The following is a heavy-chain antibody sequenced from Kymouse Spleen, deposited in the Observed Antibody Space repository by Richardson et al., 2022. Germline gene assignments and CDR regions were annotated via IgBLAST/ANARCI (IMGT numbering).Heavy chain of an antibody. CDR1: GYTFTSYG. CDR3: AMGPPITIFGVVTPYYYYYGMDV. V-gene: IGHV1-18*01. CDR2: ISAYNGNT. D-gene: IGHD3-3*01. Sequence: QVQLVQSGAEVKKPGASVKVSCKASGYTFTSYGISWVRQAPGQGLEWMGWISAYNGNTNYAQKLQGRVTMTTDTSTSTAYMELRSLRSDDTAVYYCAMGPPITIFGVVTPYYYYYGMDVWGQGTTVTVSS. J-gene: IGHJ6*02.